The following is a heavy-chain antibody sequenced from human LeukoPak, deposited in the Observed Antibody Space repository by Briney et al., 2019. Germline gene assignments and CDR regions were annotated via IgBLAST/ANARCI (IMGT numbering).Heavy chain of an antibody. J-gene: IGHJ4*02. CDR1: GGSISYTTYY. CDR2: FYNSGSS. CDR3: ARARPGATFDY. V-gene: IGHV4-39*01. D-gene: IGHD1-26*01. Sequence: SETLSLTCTVSGGSISYTTYYWGWIRQPPGEGLEWIGSFYNSGSSYYSPSLKSRVTISVDTSKNQFSLKRSSVTAADTAVYYCARARPGATFDYWGQGTLVTVSS.